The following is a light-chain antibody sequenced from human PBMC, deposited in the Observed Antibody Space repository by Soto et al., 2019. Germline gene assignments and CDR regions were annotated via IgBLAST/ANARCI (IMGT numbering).Light chain of an antibody. Sequence: EIVLTQSPGTLSLSPGEGATLSCRASQSVRASYLAWYQQSPGQHPRLLIYDASTRAPGIPDRFSGSGSGTDFTLTIRRLEPEDFAVYYCQQYGTSTTFGQGTKVDIK. V-gene: IGKV3-20*01. CDR1: QSVRASY. CDR2: DAS. J-gene: IGKJ1*01. CDR3: QQYGTSTT.